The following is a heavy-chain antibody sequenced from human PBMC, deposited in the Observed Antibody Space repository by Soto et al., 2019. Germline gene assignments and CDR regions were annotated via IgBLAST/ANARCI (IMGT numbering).Heavy chain of an antibody. J-gene: IGHJ4*02. Sequence: GGSLRLSCAASGFTFSSYAMSWVRQAPGKGLEWVSAISGSGGSTYYADSVKGRFTISRDNSKNTLYLQMNSLRAEDTAVYYCAILPALATYFDYWGQGTLVTVSS. V-gene: IGHV3-23*01. CDR3: AILPALATYFDY. CDR1: GFTFSSYA. CDR2: ISGSGGST.